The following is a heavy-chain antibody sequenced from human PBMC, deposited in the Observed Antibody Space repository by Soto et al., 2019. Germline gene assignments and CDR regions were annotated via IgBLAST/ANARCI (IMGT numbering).Heavy chain of an antibody. V-gene: IGHV3-30-3*01. Sequence: SLRLSCAASGFTFSSYAMHWVRQAPGKGLEWVAVISYDGSNKYYADSVKGRFTISRDNSKNTLYLQMNSLRAEDTAVYYCARAGGYSYGTEGARFDYWGQGTLVTVSS. J-gene: IGHJ4*02. CDR3: ARAGGYSYGTEGARFDY. CDR2: ISYDGSNK. D-gene: IGHD5-18*01. CDR1: GFTFSSYA.